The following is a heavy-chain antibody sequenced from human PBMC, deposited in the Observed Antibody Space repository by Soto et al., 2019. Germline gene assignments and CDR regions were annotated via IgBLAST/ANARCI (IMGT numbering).Heavy chain of an antibody. CDR3: ARGGKERFRGSGMDV. CDR2: IISMFGAA. D-gene: IGHD1-1*01. CDR1: GGTFSSYA. Sequence: QVQLVQSGAEVRKPGSSVKVSCKASGGTFSSYAISWVRQVPGQGLEWMGEIISMFGAAMYAQKFQCRVTITADESASTAYMELSSLRSEDTATYYCARGGKERFRGSGMDVWGQGTTVTVS. V-gene: IGHV1-69*01. J-gene: IGHJ6*02.